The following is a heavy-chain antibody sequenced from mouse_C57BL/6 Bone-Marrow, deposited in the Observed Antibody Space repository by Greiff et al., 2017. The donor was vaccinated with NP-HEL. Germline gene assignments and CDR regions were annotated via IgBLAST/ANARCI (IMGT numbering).Heavy chain of an antibody. CDR2: IYPGNSDT. CDR3: TNGNYYYAMDY. Sequence: EVQLQQSGTVLARPGASVKMSCKTSGYTFTSYWMHWVKQRPGQGLEWIGAIYPGNSDTSYNQKFKGKAKLTAVTSASTAYMELSSLTNEDTAVYYWTNGNYYYAMDYWGQGTSVTVSA. CDR1: GYTFTSYW. D-gene: IGHD2-1*01. V-gene: IGHV1-5*01. J-gene: IGHJ4*01.